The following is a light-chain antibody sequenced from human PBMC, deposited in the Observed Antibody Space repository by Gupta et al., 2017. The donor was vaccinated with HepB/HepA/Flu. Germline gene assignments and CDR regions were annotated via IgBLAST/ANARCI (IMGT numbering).Light chain of an antibody. J-gene: IGKJ3*01. Sequence: DIPMTQSPSTLSASVGDRVTITCRASQSISSWLAWYQQKPGKAPKLLIYKASSLESGVPSRFSGSGSGTEFTLTISSLQPDDFATYYCQQYNSYSGFTFGHGTKVDIK. CDR1: QSISSW. V-gene: IGKV1-5*03. CDR3: QQYNSYSGFT. CDR2: KAS.